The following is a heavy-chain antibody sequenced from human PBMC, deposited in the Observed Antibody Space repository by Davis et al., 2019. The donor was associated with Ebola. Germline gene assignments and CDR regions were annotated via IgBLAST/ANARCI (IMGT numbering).Heavy chain of an antibody. J-gene: IGHJ4*02. D-gene: IGHD3-22*01. CDR1: GFTFSSYG. CDR2: IIPMFGTA. V-gene: IGHV1-69*06. Sequence: KISCAASGFTFSSYGMHWVRQAPGQGLEWMGGIIPMFGTASYAQKFQGRVTITADRSTRTAYMELTSLRSEDTAVYFCARVGLYESSGSFSPNPFESWGQGTQVTVSS. CDR3: ARVGLYESSGSFSPNPFES.